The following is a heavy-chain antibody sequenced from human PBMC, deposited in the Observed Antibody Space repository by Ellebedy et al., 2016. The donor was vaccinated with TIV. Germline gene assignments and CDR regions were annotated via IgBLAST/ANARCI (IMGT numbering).Heavy chain of an antibody. D-gene: IGHD2-2*01. CDR1: GFTFNNYA. J-gene: IGHJ4*02. V-gene: IGHV3-23*01. CDR2: ISHTGTRT. Sequence: GESLKISCAASGFTFNNYAMSWVRQAPGKGLEWVSTISHTGTRTYYTNSVEGRFIISRDISKRALYLQMNSLSAEDTAVYYCAKGRGGGSDSSTPRYYFDYWGLGTLVTVSS. CDR3: AKGRGGGSDSSTPRYYFDY.